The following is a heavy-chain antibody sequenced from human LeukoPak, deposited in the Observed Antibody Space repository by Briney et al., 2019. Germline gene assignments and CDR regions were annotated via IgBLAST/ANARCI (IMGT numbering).Heavy chain of an antibody. CDR3: ARPTWEQQLVGFDY. CDR1: GGSISSSGYY. D-gene: IGHD6-13*01. V-gene: IGHV4-39*01. CDR2: IYYSGNT. Sequence: PSETLSLTRTVSGGSISSSGYYWGWIRQPPGKGLEWIASIYYSGNTYYNPSLKSRVTISVDTSKNQFSLKLSSVTAADTAVYYCARPTWEQQLVGFDYWGQGTLVTVSS. J-gene: IGHJ4*02.